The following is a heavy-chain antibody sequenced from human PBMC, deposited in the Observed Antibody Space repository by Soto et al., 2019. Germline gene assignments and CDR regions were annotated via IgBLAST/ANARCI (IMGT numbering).Heavy chain of an antibody. CDR1: GGTFSSYA. CDR3: ARSSIAARPDFDY. Sequence: QVQLVQSGAAVKKPGSSVKVSCKASGGTFSSYAISWVRQAPGQGLEWMGGIIPIFGTANYAQKFQGRVTITADESTSRAYMERSSLRSEDTAVYYCARSSIAARPDFDYWGQGTLVTVSS. J-gene: IGHJ4*02. V-gene: IGHV1-69*01. CDR2: IIPIFGTA. D-gene: IGHD6-6*01.